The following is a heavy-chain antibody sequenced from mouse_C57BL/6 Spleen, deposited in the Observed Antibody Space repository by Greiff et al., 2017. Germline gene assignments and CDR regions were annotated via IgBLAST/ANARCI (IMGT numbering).Heavy chain of an antibody. D-gene: IGHD3-2*02. CDR1: GYSFTSYW. J-gene: IGHJ3*01. V-gene: IGHV1-53*01. Sequence: QVQLQQPGTELVKPGASVKLSCKASGYSFTSYWMHWVKQRPGQGLEWIGNINPSNGGTNYNEKFKSKATLTVDKSSSTAYMQLSILTSEDTAVYYCASPHGSGYVAWFAYWGQGTLVTVSA. CDR2: INPSNGGT. CDR3: ASPHGSGYVAWFAY.